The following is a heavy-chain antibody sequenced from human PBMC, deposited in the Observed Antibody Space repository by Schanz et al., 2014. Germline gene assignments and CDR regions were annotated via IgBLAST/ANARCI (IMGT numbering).Heavy chain of an antibody. Sequence: QVPLVQSGAEVKKPGSSVKVSCKASGGTFSSFAIFWVRQAPGQGLEWMGTIIPILDITNYAQKFQGRVTMTADKSTSTAYMELSNRRSEDTAVYYCARAGQDYSDSSGYATYYFGNWGQGTLVTVSS. CDR1: GGTFSSFA. V-gene: IGHV1-69*04. D-gene: IGHD3-22*01. CDR2: IIPILDIT. CDR3: ARAGQDYSDSSGYATYYFGN. J-gene: IGHJ4*02.